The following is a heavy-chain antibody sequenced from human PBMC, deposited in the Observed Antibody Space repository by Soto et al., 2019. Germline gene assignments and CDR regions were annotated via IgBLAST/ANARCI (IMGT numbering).Heavy chain of an antibody. Sequence: QLQLQESGSGLVKPSQTLSLTCAVSGGSISSGGYSWSWLRQPPGKGLEWIGYIYHSGSTYYNPSLKSRVTIAVDRSNNPFSLKLSSVTAADTAVYYCAAGGGLPRYYWGQGTLVTVSS. J-gene: IGHJ4*02. CDR3: AAGGGLPRYY. V-gene: IGHV4-30-2*01. CDR1: GGSISSGGYS. D-gene: IGHD1-26*01. CDR2: IYHSGST.